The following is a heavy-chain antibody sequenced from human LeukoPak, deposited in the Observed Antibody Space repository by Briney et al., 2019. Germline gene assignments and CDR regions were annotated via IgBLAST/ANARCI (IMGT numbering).Heavy chain of an antibody. D-gene: IGHD5-18*01. V-gene: IGHV3-30*04. CDR2: ISYDGSKK. Sequence: GGSLRLSCAASGFSFSTYAMHWVRQAPGKGLEWVAVISYDGSKKYYAASAKGRFTISRDNAKNSLYLQMNSLRAEDTAVYYCARLYSRVGPFDYWGQGTLVTVSS. J-gene: IGHJ4*02. CDR3: ARLYSRVGPFDY. CDR1: GFSFSTYA.